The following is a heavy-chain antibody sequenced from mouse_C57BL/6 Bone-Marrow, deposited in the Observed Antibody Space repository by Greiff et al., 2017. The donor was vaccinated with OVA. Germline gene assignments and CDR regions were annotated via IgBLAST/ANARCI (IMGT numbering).Heavy chain of an antibody. CDR3: ARGLPHFDY. D-gene: IGHD2-2*01. V-gene: IGHV1-72*01. J-gene: IGHJ2*01. Sequence: VQLQHSGPELVKPGASVKLSCKASGYTFTSYWMHWVKQRPGRGLEWIGRIDPNSGGTKYNEKFKSKATLTVDKPSSTAYMQRSSLTSEDSAVYYCARGLPHFDYWGQGTTLTVSS. CDR2: IDPNSGGT. CDR1: GYTFTSYW.